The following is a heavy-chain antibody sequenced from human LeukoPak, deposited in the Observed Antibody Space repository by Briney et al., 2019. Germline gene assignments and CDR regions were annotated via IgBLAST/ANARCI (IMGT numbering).Heavy chain of an antibody. Sequence: ALVKVSCKVSGYTLTELSMHWVRQAPGKGLEWMGGFDPEGGETIYAQKFQGRVTMTEDTSTDTAYMELSSLRSEDTAVYYCATTIISSTRIYYYGMDVWGQGTTVTVSS. CDR3: ATTIISSTRIYYYGMDV. CDR1: GYTLTELS. D-gene: IGHD6-13*01. CDR2: FDPEGGET. V-gene: IGHV1-24*01. J-gene: IGHJ6*02.